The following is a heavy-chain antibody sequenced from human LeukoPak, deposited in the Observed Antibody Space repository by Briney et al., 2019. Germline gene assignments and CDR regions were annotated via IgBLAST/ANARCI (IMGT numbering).Heavy chain of an antibody. V-gene: IGHV3-48*04. CDR3: ARDRVGATEFDY. Sequence: GGSLRLSCAASGFTFSSYAMSWVRQAPGKGLEWVSYISGSSSSITYADSVKGRFTISRDNAKNSLYLQLNSLRAEDTAVYYCARDRVGATEFDYWGQGTLVTVSS. CDR2: ISGSSSSI. D-gene: IGHD1-26*01. J-gene: IGHJ4*02. CDR1: GFTFSSYA.